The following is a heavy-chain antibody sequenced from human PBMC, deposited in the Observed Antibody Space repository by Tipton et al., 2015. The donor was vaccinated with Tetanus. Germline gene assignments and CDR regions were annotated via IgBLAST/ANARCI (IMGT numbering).Heavy chain of an antibody. Sequence: SLRLSCAASGFPFSNYWMSWVRQAPGKELEWVANMKEDGSEEYYVDSVKGRFTISRDNAKNSLHLEMNSLRAEVTALYHCARDGHLFAMDVWGQGTTVTVSS. CDR2: MKEDGSEE. V-gene: IGHV3-7*01. CDR3: ARDGHLFAMDV. J-gene: IGHJ6*02. CDR1: GFPFSNYW.